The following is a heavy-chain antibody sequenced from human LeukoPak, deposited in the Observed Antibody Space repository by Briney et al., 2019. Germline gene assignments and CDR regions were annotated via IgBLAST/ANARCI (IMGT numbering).Heavy chain of an antibody. CDR3: ARGVEPLAANTLAY. CDR1: GFTVITND. D-gene: IGHD1-14*01. CDR2: LYSDGNT. Sequence: GGSLRLSCAASGFTVITNDMTWVRQAPGKGLEWVSFLYSDGNTKYADSVQGRFTISRDNSKNNLYLEMNSLSPDDTAVYYCARGVEPLAANTLAYWGQGTLVTVSS. J-gene: IGHJ4*02. V-gene: IGHV3-53*01.